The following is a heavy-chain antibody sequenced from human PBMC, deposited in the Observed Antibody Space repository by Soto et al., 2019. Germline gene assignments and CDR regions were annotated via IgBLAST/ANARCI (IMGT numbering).Heavy chain of an antibody. CDR1: GFTFSSYS. Sequence: EVQLVESGGGLVKPGGSLRLSCAASGFTFSSYSMNWVRQAPGKGLEWVSSISSSSSYIYYADSVKGRFTISRDNAKNSLYRQMNSLRAEDTAVYYCASEWFGQLLGYWGQGTLVTVSS. D-gene: IGHD3-10*01. J-gene: IGHJ4*02. CDR3: ASEWFGQLLGY. CDR2: ISSSSSYI. V-gene: IGHV3-21*01.